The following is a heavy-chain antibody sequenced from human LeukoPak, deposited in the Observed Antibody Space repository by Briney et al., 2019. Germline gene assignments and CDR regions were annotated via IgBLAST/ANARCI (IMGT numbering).Heavy chain of an antibody. V-gene: IGHV4-34*01. CDR3: ARGPPRYTNYYYYMDV. CDR2: INHSGST. Sequence: SETLSLTCTVSGGSISSYYWSWIRQPPGKGLEWIGEINHSGSTNYNPSLKSRVTISVDTSKNQFSLKLSSVTAADTAVCYCARGPPRYTNYYYYMDVWGKGTTVTVSS. CDR1: GGSISSYY. J-gene: IGHJ6*03. D-gene: IGHD2-2*02.